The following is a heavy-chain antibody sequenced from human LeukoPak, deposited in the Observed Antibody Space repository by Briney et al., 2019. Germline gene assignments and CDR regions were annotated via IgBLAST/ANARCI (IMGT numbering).Heavy chain of an antibody. D-gene: IGHD5-24*01. CDR1: GFTFSDYY. CDR2: ISSSGSTI. Sequence: GGSLRLSCAASGFTFSDYYMSWIRQAPGKGLEWVSYISSSGSTIYYADSVKGRFTIPRDNAKNSLYLQMNSLRAEDTAVYYCARVLLSDGYKEMAVVGYFDYWGQGTLVTVSS. V-gene: IGHV3-11*04. CDR3: ARVLLSDGYKEMAVVGYFDY. J-gene: IGHJ4*02.